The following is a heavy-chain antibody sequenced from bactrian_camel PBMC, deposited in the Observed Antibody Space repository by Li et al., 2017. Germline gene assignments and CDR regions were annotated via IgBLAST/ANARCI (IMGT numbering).Heavy chain of an antibody. V-gene: IGHV3S40*01. CDR3: ATFWLYAYAY. J-gene: IGHJ4*01. Sequence: DVQLVESGGGSVQTGGSLRLSCTAPGFTSNNCGMDWFRQAAGKQRDWVATDNGVGTTYYGDSVKGRFTISRDNAKNAVYLQMNSLKSEDTALYYCATFWLYAYAYWGQGTQVTVS. D-gene: IGHD1*01. CDR2: DNGVGTT. CDR1: GFTSNNCG.